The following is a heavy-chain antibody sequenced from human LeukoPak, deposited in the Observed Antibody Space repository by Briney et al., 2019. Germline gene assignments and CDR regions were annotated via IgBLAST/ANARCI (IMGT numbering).Heavy chain of an antibody. J-gene: IGHJ3*02. D-gene: IGHD5-18*01. CDR1: GYSFISYW. V-gene: IGHV5-51*01. Sequence: GEPLKISCKGSGYSFISYWIGWVRQMPGKGLEWMGIIYPVYSATRYSPSFQGQVTISADKSISTAYLQWSSLKASDTAMYYCARLRIQLYKVPDAFDIWGQGTMVTVSS. CDR2: IYPVYSAT. CDR3: ARLRIQLYKVPDAFDI.